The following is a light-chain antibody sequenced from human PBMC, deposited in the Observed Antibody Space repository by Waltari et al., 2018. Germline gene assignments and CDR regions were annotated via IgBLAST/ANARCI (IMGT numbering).Light chain of an antibody. Sequence: DIQMTQSPTPISAFVGNGVPITCQASHDIRNYLSWYQQKPGKAPKLLIYDAFNLQTGVPSRFSGSASGTDFTFTISSLQPEDIATYYCQQYKDLPRTFGQGTKVEVK. V-gene: IGKV1-33*01. CDR1: HDIRNY. J-gene: IGKJ1*01. CDR2: DAF. CDR3: QQYKDLPRT.